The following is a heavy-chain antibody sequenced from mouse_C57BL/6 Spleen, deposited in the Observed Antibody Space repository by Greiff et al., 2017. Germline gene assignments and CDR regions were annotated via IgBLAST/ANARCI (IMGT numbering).Heavy chain of an antibody. V-gene: IGHV1-59*01. CDR3: ASYGTYVTWFAY. J-gene: IGHJ3*01. CDR1: GYTFTSYW. D-gene: IGHD2-1*01. Sequence: QAQLQPPGAELVRPGTSVKLSCKASGYTFTSYWMHWVKQRPGQGIEWIGVIDPSHSSTNYNQKFKGKATLTVDKSSSPTYMQLSRLTAEDSAVYYCASYGTYVTWFAYWGRGTLVTVSA. CDR2: IDPSHSST.